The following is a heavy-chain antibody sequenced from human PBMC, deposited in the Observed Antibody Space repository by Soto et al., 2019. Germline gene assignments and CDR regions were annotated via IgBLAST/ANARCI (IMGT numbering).Heavy chain of an antibody. V-gene: IGHV4-59*01. J-gene: IGHJ6*02. CDR3: ARDKSGYDFWSGYLETYYYYGMDV. Sequence: SETLSLTCSVSGGSITSYYWSWIRQPPGKGLEWIAYIYYSGSTSYNPSLKSRVTISVDTSKNQFSLKLSSVTAADTAVYYCARDKSGYDFWSGYLETYYYYGMDVWGQGTTVTVSS. D-gene: IGHD3-3*01. CDR2: IYYSGST. CDR1: GGSITSYY.